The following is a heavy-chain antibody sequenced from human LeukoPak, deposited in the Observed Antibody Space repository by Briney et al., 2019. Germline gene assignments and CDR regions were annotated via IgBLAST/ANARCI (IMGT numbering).Heavy chain of an antibody. V-gene: IGHV3-23*01. CDR3: AKERLVVTAILTDFDY. J-gene: IGHJ4*02. CDR1: GFTFSSYA. CDR2: ISGSVGST. Sequence: PGGSLRLSCAASGFTFSSYAMSWVRQAPGKGLEWVSAISGSVGSTYYADSVKGRFTISRDNSKNTLYLQMNSLRAEDTAVYYCAKERLVVTAILTDFDYWGQGTLVTVSS. D-gene: IGHD2-21*02.